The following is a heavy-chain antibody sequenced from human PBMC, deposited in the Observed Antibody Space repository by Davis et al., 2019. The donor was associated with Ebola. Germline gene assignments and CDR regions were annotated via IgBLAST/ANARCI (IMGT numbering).Heavy chain of an antibody. CDR2: LGTSADT. D-gene: IGHD4-17*01. J-gene: IGHJ4*02. CDR3: ARRTTLDY. Sequence: GESLKISCAASGFVFRSYVMSWVRRAPGKGLEWVSTLGTSADTYYADSVKGRFTISRDNSKNTLYLQMNSLRAEDTAVYYCARRTTLDYWGQGTLVTVSS. V-gene: IGHV3-66*03. CDR1: GFVFRSYV.